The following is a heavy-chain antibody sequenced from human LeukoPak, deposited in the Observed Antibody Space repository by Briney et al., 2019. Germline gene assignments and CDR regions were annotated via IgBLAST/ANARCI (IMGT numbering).Heavy chain of an antibody. D-gene: IGHD4-23*01. J-gene: IGHJ4*02. CDR1: GFTFKIYT. Sequence: GGSLRLSCAAFGFTFKIYTMNWVRQAPGKGLEWVSSISFSGDNRGDNTYYADSVRGRFSISRDNSQNTVFLQMNSLRAEDTAVYYCARMGSTVGPLWGQGTLVTVSS. V-gene: IGHV3-23*01. CDR2: ISFSGDNRGDNT. CDR3: ARMGSTVGPL.